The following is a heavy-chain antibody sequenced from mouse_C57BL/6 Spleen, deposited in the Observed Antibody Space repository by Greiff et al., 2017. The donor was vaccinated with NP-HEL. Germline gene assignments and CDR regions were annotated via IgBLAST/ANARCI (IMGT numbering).Heavy chain of an antibody. CDR1: GYSFTGYY. CDR2: IYPCSGCS. J-gene: IGHJ1*03. V-gene: IGHV1-31*01. D-gene: IGHD2-5*01. Sequence: EVQLQQSGPELVKPGASVKISCKASGYSFTGYYMTWVTQSHGNILDWIGYIYPCSGCSSYNQKFKGKATLTVDKSSSTAYMELRSLTSEDSAVYYCARYSSYWYFDVWGTGTTVTVSS. CDR3: ARYSSYWYFDV.